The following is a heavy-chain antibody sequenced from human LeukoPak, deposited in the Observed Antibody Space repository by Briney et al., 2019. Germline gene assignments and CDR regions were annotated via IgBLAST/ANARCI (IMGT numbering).Heavy chain of an antibody. CDR3: ASESYSFDY. V-gene: IGHV3-30*01. CDR1: GSSFSSYA. CDR2: VSYDSSNK. Sequence: GRSLSLACAVSGSSFSSYAIDWVRQPPGKWLEWVAVVSYDSSNKYYADSVKVRFTISRDNAKTTLYLPMNSLRAEDAAVYYCASESYSFDYWGQGTLVTVSS. D-gene: IGHD1-26*01. J-gene: IGHJ4*02.